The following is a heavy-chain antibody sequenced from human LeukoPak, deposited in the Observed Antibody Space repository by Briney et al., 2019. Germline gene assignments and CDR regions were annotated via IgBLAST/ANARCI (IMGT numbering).Heavy chain of an antibody. Sequence: ASVKVSCRAAGYTFTSYDINWVRQATGQGLEWMEWMNPNSGNTGYAQKFQGRVTMTRNTSISTAYMELSSLRSEDTAVYYCARGLGWGDAFDIWGQGTMVTVSS. CDR2: MNPNSGNT. CDR1: GYTFTSYD. CDR3: ARGLGWGDAFDI. V-gene: IGHV1-8*01. J-gene: IGHJ3*02. D-gene: IGHD3-16*01.